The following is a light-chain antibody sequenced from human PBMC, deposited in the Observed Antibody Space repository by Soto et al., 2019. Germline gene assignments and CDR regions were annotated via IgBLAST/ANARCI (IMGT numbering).Light chain of an antibody. Sequence: EIVMTQSPATLSVSPGERAILSCRASQSVSSNVAWYQQIPGQTPRLLIYGASTRATGIPARFSGSGSGTDFTLTISSLEPEDFAVYYCQQRNSWPPTFTFGQGTRLENK. V-gene: IGKV3D-15*01. CDR3: QQRNSWPPTFT. CDR1: QSVSSN. CDR2: GAS. J-gene: IGKJ5*01.